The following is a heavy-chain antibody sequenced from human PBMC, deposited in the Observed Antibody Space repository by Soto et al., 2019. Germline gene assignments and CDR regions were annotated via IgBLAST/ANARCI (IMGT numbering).Heavy chain of an antibody. CDR2: ISGGGGST. D-gene: IGHD6-19*01. CDR3: AKGDARAGYY. J-gene: IGHJ4*02. Sequence: EVQLLESGGGLVQPGGSLRLSCAASGFTFSSYAMSWVRQAPGKGLEWVSAISGGGGSTYYADSVKGRFTISRDNSKNTLYLQLNSMRAEDTAVYYCAKGDARAGYYWGQGTLVTVSS. V-gene: IGHV3-23*01. CDR1: GFTFSSYA.